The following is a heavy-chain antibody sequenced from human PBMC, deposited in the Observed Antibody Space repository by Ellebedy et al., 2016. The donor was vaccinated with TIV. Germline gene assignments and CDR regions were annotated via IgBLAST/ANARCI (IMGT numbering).Heavy chain of an antibody. Sequence: GESLKISCAASGFTFSSYAMSWVRQAPGKGLEWVSAISGSGGSTYYADSVKGRFTISRDNSKNTLYLQMNSLRAEDTAVYYCARVGSRVDPWGQGTLVTVSS. CDR3: ARVGSRVDP. J-gene: IGHJ5*02. V-gene: IGHV3-23*01. CDR2: ISGSGGST. CDR1: GFTFSSYA. D-gene: IGHD6-13*01.